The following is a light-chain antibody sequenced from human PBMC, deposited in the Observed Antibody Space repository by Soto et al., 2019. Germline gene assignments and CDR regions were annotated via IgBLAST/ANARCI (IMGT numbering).Light chain of an antibody. Sequence: SVLTQPPSVSGAPGQRVTISCTGSSSNIGAGYDVHWYQQLPGTAPKLLIYGNSNRPSGVPDRFSGSTSGTSASLAITGLQAEDEADYYCQSYDSSLSGYVFGTGTKVTV. CDR1: SSNIGAGYD. CDR3: QSYDSSLSGYV. V-gene: IGLV1-40*01. CDR2: GNS. J-gene: IGLJ1*01.